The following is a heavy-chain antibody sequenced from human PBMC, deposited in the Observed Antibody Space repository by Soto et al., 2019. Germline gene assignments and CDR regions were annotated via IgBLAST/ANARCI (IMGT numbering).Heavy chain of an antibody. Sequence: GGSLRLSCATSGFILRDFGMHWVRQAPGKGLEWVAVIWPDGRKKYYADSVRGRFTISKDNSDNTLYLQMDSLRVEDTATYSCARDDPHDGNSFDYWGQGTLVTVSS. D-gene: IGHD1-1*01. CDR3: ARDDPHDGNSFDY. J-gene: IGHJ4*02. CDR2: IWPDGRKK. CDR1: GFILRDFG. V-gene: IGHV3-33*01.